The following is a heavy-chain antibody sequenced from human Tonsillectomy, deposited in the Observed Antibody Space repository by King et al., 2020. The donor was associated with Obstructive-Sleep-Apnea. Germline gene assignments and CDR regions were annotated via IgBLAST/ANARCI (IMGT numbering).Heavy chain of an antibody. Sequence: DVQLVESGGGLVKPGGSLRLSCAASGFTFSNAWRSWVRQAPGKGLEWFGRIKSKTEGGTTDYAAPVKGRFTISRDDSKNTLYLQMNSLKTEDTAVYYCTTGGVVCSPWGQGTLVTVSS. CDR2: IKSKTEGGTT. CDR1: GFTFSNAW. V-gene: IGHV3-15*01. D-gene: IGHD2-8*02. J-gene: IGHJ5*02. CDR3: TTGGVVCSP.